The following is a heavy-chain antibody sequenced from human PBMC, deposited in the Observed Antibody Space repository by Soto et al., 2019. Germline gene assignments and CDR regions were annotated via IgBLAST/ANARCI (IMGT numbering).Heavy chain of an antibody. J-gene: IGHJ6*02. CDR2: IKMKSEGATR. Sequence: EVKLVESGGGLVTPGGSLSLSCAASGFTFSNAWMNWVRQAPGKGLEWVGLIKMKSEGATRHYAAPVNGRFTISRDDSKGTLYLQMSSLKAADTAVYYCTTLGAHYYYDDCDVWGQGTTVTVSS. CDR3: TTLGAHYYYDDCDV. V-gene: IGHV3-15*07. CDR1: GFTFSNAW.